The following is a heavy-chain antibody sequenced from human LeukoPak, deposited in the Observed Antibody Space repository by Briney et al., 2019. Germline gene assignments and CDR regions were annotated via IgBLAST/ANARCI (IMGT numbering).Heavy chain of an antibody. CDR2: IIPVLGIA. Sequence: SVKVSCKASGGTFSSYAISWVRQAPGQGLEWMGRIIPVLGIANYAQQFQGRVTITADKSTSTAYMELSSLRSEATAVYYCAREHADIVATSEYYYYYGMDVWGQGTTVTVSS. CDR3: AREHADIVATSEYYYYYGMDV. CDR1: GGTFSSYA. J-gene: IGHJ6*02. V-gene: IGHV1-69*04. D-gene: IGHD5-12*01.